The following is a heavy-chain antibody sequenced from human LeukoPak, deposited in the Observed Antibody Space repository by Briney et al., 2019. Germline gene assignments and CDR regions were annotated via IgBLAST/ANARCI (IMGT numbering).Heavy chain of an antibody. CDR1: GFTFNNYG. CDR3: AKPHFDY. V-gene: IGHV3-30*02. Sequence: GGSLRLSCAASGFTFNNYGIHWVRQAPGKGLEWVAFVRYDGHNEYYADSVKGRFTIARDNSKNTLYLQMNSLRAEDTAVYYCAKPHFDYWGQGTLVTVSS. J-gene: IGHJ4*02. CDR2: VRYDGHNE.